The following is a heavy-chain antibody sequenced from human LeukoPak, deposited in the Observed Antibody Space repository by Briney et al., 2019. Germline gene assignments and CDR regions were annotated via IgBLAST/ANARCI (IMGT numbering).Heavy chain of an antibody. CDR2: ISPSGGST. V-gene: IGHV1-46*01. CDR3: ARGLQENLAWLTAFSAFDI. J-gene: IGHJ3*02. CDR1: GYTFTGYW. D-gene: IGHD6-19*01. Sequence: ASVKVSCKAFGYTFTGYWMHWVRQAPGQGPEWMGVISPSGGSTIYAQKFKGRVTLTRDMSTSTDYLELSSLRSEDTAVYYCARGLQENLAWLTAFSAFDIWGQGTMVTVSS.